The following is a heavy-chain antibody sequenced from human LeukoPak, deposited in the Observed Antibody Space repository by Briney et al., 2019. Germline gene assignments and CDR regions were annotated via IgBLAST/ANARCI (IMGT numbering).Heavy chain of an antibody. CDR3: ARDWSRFGELLYY. CDR1: GFTFSSYA. CDR2: ISGGGGTT. Sequence: QPGGSLRLSCAASGFTFSSYAMSWVRQAPGKRLEWVSAISGGGGTTYYADSVKGRFTISRDNSKNTLYLQMNSLRAEDTAVYYCARDWSRFGELLYYWGQGTLVTVSS. J-gene: IGHJ4*02. D-gene: IGHD3-10*01. V-gene: IGHV3-23*01.